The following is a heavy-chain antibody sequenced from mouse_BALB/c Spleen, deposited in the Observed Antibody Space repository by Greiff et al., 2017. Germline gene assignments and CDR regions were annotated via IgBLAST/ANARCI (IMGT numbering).Heavy chain of an antibody. CDR1: GFNIKDYY. J-gene: IGHJ2*01. D-gene: IGHD1-1*01. Sequence: EVQLQQSGAELVRPGALVKLSCKASGFNIKDYYMHWVKQRPEQGLEWIGWIDPENGNTIYDPKFQGKASITADTSSNTAYLQLSSLTSEDTAVYYCARAGISDYYGSSYEYCFDYWGQGTTLTVSS. CDR2: IDPENGNT. CDR3: ARAGISDYYGSSYEYCFDY. V-gene: IGHV14-1*02.